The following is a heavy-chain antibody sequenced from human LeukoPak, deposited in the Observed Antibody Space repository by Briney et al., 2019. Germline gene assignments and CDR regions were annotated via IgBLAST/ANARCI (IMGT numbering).Heavy chain of an antibody. V-gene: IGHV3-23*01. D-gene: IGHD3-10*01. J-gene: IGHJ4*02. CDR3: ARARETMVRGDFDY. CDR2: ISSTGGTT. Sequence: PGGTLRLSCAASGFSFSSYGMSWVRQAPGKGLEWVSAISSTGGTTYYADSVKGRFTISRDNAKNSLYLQMNSLRAEDTAVYYCARARETMVRGDFDYWGQGTLVTVSS. CDR1: GFSFSSYG.